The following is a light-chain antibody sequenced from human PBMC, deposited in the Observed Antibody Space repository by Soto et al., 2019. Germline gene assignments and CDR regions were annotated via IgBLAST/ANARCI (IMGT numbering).Light chain of an antibody. V-gene: IGLV7-46*01. J-gene: IGLJ1*01. CDR3: LVIFTGVGEV. Sequence: QAVVTQEPSLTVSPGGTDTLTCDSSTGAVTSGHWPHWFQQKPGQAPRTLIYDTDNKHPWTPARFSGSLLGGKAALTLSGAQPEDEADYYCLVIFTGVGEVFGTGTKLTVL. CDR1: TGAVTSGHW. CDR2: DTD.